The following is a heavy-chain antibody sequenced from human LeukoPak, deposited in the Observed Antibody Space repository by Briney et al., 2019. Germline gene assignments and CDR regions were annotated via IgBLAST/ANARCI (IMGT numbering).Heavy chain of an antibody. V-gene: IGHV3-43D*03. Sequence: GGSLRLSCAASGFTFDDYAVHWVRQAPGKGLEWVSLISWDGGSTYYADSVKGRFTISRDNSKNSLYLQMSSLRAEDTALYYCATGTSAAMWNFDYWGQGTLVTVSS. CDR1: GFTFDDYA. CDR3: ATGTSAAMWNFDY. D-gene: IGHD2-2*01. CDR2: ISWDGGST. J-gene: IGHJ4*02.